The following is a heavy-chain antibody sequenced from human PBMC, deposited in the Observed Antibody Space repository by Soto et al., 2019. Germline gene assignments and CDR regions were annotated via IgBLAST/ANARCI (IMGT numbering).Heavy chain of an antibody. J-gene: IGHJ4*02. CDR1: GYRFTTNW. Sequence: GPSPKIPCNASGYRFTTNWILWVRQMPGKGLEWMGIIYPGDSDTKYSPSFQGQVTISADKSISTAYLQWNSLRASDTAMYYCARQMYDTDTGPNFQYYFDSWGEGTPVTIS. CDR3: ARQMYDTDTGPNFQYYFDS. V-gene: IGHV5-51*01. D-gene: IGHD5-18*01. CDR2: IYPGDSDT.